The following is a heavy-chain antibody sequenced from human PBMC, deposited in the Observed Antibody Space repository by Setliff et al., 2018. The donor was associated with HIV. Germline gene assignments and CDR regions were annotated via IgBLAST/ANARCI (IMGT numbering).Heavy chain of an antibody. CDR2: INPNSGGT. V-gene: IGHV1-2*02. D-gene: IGHD3-22*01. CDR3: ARDPLYDSSGYYYGGNDAFDI. CDR1: GYTFTGYY. J-gene: IGHJ3*02. Sequence: GASVKVSCKASGYTFTGYYMHWVRQAPGQGLEWMGWINPNSGGTNYAQKFQGRVTMTRDTSISTAYMELSRLRSDDTAVYYCARDPLYDSSGYYYGGNDAFDIWGQGTMVTVSS.